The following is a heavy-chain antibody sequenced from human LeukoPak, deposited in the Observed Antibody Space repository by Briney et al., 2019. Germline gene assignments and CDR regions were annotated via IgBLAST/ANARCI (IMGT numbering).Heavy chain of an antibody. CDR3: ARAPGGHAPVSY. Sequence: GRSLRLSCAASGFTFSSYAMHWVRQAPGKGLEWVAVISYDGSNKYYADSVKGRFTISRDNSKNTLYLQMNSLRAEDTAVYYCARAPGGHAPVSYWGQGTLVTVSS. CDR2: ISYDGSNK. CDR1: GFTFSSYA. V-gene: IGHV3-30*04. D-gene: IGHD3-10*01. J-gene: IGHJ4*02.